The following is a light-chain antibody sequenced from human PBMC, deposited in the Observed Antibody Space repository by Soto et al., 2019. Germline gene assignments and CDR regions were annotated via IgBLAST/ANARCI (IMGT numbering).Light chain of an antibody. V-gene: IGKV3-15*01. CDR2: GTS. CDR1: QSFSSN. Sequence: EIVLTQSPATLSVSPGERATLSCRASQSFSSNVAWYQQKPGQAPRLLIYGTSNRVTGIPARFSGSGSGAEFTLTISSLQSEDFAVYYCQKYNNWPLITFGQGTRLEIK. CDR3: QKYNNWPLIT. J-gene: IGKJ5*01.